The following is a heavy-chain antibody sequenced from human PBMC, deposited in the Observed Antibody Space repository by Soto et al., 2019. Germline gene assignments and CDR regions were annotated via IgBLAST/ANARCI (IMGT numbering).Heavy chain of an antibody. CDR3: ASRSSGWYFDY. J-gene: IGHJ4*02. Sequence: GGSLRLSCAASGFTFSSYAMSWVRQAPGKGLEWVSAISGSSGYTYYADSVKGRFTISRDNSKNTLYLQMNSLRAEDTAVYYCASRSSGWYFDYWGQGTLVTVSS. CDR1: GFTFSSYA. D-gene: IGHD6-19*01. CDR2: ISGSSGYT. V-gene: IGHV3-23*01.